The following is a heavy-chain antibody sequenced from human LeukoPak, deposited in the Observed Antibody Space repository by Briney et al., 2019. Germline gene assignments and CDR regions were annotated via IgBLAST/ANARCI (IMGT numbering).Heavy chain of an antibody. CDR2: IIPIFGTA. CDR3: ARSQYSSGWYAGQTFDY. CDR1: GGTFSSYA. J-gene: IGHJ4*02. D-gene: IGHD6-19*01. V-gene: IGHV1-69*13. Sequence: ASVKVSCKASGGTFSSYAISWVRQAPGQGLEWMGGIIPIFGTANYAQKFQGRVTITADESTSTAYMELSSLRSEDTAVYYCARSQYSSGWYAGQTFDYWGQGTLVTVSS.